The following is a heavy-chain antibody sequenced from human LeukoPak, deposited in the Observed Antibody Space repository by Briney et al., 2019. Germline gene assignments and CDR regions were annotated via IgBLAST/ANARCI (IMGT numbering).Heavy chain of an antibody. J-gene: IGHJ4*02. CDR3: ARVGDYGEPRDY. Sequence: ASVKVSCKASGGTFSSYAISWVRQAPGQGLEWMGWISTYNGNTNYAQKLQGRVTMTTDTSTSTAYMDLRSLRSDDTAVYYCARVGDYGEPRDYWGQGTLVTVSS. D-gene: IGHD4-17*01. V-gene: IGHV1-18*01. CDR1: GGTFSSYA. CDR2: ISTYNGNT.